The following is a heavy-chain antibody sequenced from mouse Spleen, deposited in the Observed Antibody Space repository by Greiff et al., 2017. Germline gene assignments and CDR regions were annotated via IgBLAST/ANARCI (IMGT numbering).Heavy chain of an antibody. CDR2: INPSTGGT. Sequence: EVQVVESGPELVKPGASVKISCKASGYSFTGYYMNWVKQSPEKSLEWIGEINPSTGGTTYNQKFKAKATLTVDKSSSTAYMQLKSLTSEDSAVYYCARATVGGAYWGQGTLVTVSA. J-gene: IGHJ3*01. CDR1: GYSFTGYY. V-gene: IGHV1-42*01. D-gene: IGHD1-1*01. CDR3: ARATVGGAY.